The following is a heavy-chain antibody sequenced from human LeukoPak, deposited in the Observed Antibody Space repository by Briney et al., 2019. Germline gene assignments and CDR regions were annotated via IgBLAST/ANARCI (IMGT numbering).Heavy chain of an antibody. J-gene: IGHJ3*02. CDR2: ISSGSTYI. CDR3: ARRVASANDAFDI. D-gene: IGHD6-13*01. CDR1: GFTFSSYS. V-gene: IGHV3-21*01. Sequence: GGSLRLSCAASGFTFSSYSMNWVRQAPGKGLEWVSSISSGSTYIYYGDSLKGRFTISRDNAKNSLYMQMNSLRADDTAVYYCARRVASANDAFDIWGQGTIVTVSS.